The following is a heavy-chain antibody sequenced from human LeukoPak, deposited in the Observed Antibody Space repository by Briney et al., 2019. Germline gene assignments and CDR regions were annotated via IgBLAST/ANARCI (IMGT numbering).Heavy chain of an antibody. V-gene: IGHV3-21*01. D-gene: IGHD3-10*01. Sequence: GGSLRLSCAASGFTFSSYSMNWVRQAPGKWLEWVSSISSSSSYIYYADSVKGRFTISRDNAKNSLYLQMNSLRAEDTAVYYCAGEGLNYGSGSPLISEGAFDIWGQGTMVTVSS. CDR1: GFTFSSYS. J-gene: IGHJ3*02. CDR2: ISSSSSYI. CDR3: AGEGLNYGSGSPLISEGAFDI.